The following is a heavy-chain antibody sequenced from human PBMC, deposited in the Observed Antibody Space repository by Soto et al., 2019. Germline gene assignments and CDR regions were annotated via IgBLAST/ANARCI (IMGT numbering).Heavy chain of an antibody. D-gene: IGHD3-22*01. CDR1: GFTVNTNY. V-gene: IGHV3-53*01. J-gene: IGHJ4*02. CDR2: LYPDGRA. Sequence: PGGSLRLSCAASGFTVNTNYLTWVRQAPGKGLKWVSVLYPDGRADYADSVKGRFTISTDNSENSVYLQMNTLRAEDTAVYYCARGLGREYRDNSGYSHLDYWGQGTLVTVSS. CDR3: ARGLGREYRDNSGYSHLDY.